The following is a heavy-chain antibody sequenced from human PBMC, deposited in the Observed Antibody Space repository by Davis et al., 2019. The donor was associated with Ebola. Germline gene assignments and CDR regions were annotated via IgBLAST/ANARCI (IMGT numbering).Heavy chain of an antibody. CDR1: GFTFSSNS. CDR3: AKLERATP. Sequence: GGSLRLSCAASGFTFSSNSMNWVRQAPGKGLEWVSFISSSSNYIYYADSVKGRFTVSRDNAKNSLYLQMNSLRAEDTAVYYCAKLERATPWGQGTLVTVSS. D-gene: IGHD1-1*01. V-gene: IGHV3-21*01. CDR2: ISSSSNYI. J-gene: IGHJ5*02.